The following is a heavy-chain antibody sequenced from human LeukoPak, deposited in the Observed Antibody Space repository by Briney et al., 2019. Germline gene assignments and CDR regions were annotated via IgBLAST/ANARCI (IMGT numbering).Heavy chain of an antibody. D-gene: IGHD1-26*01. V-gene: IGHV3-30-3*01. CDR1: GFTFSSYA. J-gene: IGHJ4*02. CDR3: ARDHKLLRIVLDY. CDR2: ISYDGSNK. Sequence: GRSLRLSCAASGFTFSSYAMHWVRQAPGKGLEWVAVISYDGSNKYYADSVKGRFTISRDNSKNTLYLQMNSLRAEDTAVYYCARDHKLLRIVLDYWGQGTLVTVSS.